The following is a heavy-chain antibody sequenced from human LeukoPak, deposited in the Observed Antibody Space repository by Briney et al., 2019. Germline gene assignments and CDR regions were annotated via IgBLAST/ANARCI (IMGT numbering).Heavy chain of an antibody. Sequence: PGGSLRLSCAASGFTFSSYAMTWVRQAPGKGLEWVSGISGSAVSTHYADSVKGRFTISRDNSKSTLYAQMNSLRAEDTAVYYCAKSVYHSGNYWGQGTLVTVSS. CDR2: ISGSAVST. CDR3: AKSVYHSGNY. J-gene: IGHJ4*02. D-gene: IGHD3-10*01. V-gene: IGHV3-23*01. CDR1: GFTFSSYA.